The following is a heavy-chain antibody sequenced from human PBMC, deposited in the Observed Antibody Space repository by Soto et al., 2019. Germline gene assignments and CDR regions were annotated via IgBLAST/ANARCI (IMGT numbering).Heavy chain of an antibody. J-gene: IGHJ4*02. Sequence: ASVKVSCKASGYTFTNYDITWVRQAPGQGLEWMGWISTYNGNTNYAQNLRDRVTMTTDTSTSTAYMELRSLRSDDTAVYYCARVARDVEMAKKIDYWGQGTRVTVSS. CDR3: ARVARDVEMAKKIDY. D-gene: IGHD3-10*01. CDR1: GYTFTNYD. V-gene: IGHV1-18*01. CDR2: ISTYNGNT.